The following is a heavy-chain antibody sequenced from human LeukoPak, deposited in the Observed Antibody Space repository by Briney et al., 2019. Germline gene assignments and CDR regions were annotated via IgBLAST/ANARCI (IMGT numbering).Heavy chain of an antibody. Sequence: GGSLRLSCAASGFTFSSYWMNWVRQAPGKGLVWVSRINSDGGSTSYADSVKGRFTISRDNAKNTLYLQMNSLRAEDTAVYYCASSLWFGELPFDYWGQGTLVTVSS. CDR3: ASSLWFGELPFDY. J-gene: IGHJ4*02. V-gene: IGHV3-74*01. CDR2: INSDGGST. D-gene: IGHD3-10*01. CDR1: GFTFSSYW.